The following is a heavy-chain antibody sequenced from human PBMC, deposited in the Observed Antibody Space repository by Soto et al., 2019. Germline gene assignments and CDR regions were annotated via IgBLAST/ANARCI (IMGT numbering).Heavy chain of an antibody. J-gene: IGHJ6*02. CDR1: GYTFTSYD. CDR2: MNPNSGNT. Sequence: ASVKVSCKASGYTFTSYDINWVRQATGQGLEWMGWMNPNSGNTGYAQKFQGRVTMTRNTSISTAYMELSSLRSEDTAVYYCARDMAGTTAYYYYGMDVWGQGTTVTVSS. CDR3: ARDMAGTTAYYYYGMDV. D-gene: IGHD1-7*01. V-gene: IGHV1-8*01.